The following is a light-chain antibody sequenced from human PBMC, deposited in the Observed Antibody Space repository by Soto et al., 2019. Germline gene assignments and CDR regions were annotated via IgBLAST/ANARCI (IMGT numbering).Light chain of an antibody. J-gene: IGLJ3*02. V-gene: IGLV2-14*01. Sequence: QSALTQPASVSGSPGQSITISCTGTSSDVGGYNYVSWFQQHPGKAPKLMISEVSNRPSGVSNRFSGSKSGNTASLTISGLQAEDEADYYCSSYTSTSPGVFGGGTKLTVL. CDR1: SSDVGGYNY. CDR3: SSYTSTSPGV. CDR2: EVS.